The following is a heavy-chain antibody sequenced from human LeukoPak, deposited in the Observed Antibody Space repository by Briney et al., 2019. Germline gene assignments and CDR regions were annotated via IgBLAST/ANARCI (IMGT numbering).Heavy chain of an antibody. CDR3: AREGIMIFGVVIPYYMDV. J-gene: IGHJ6*03. D-gene: IGHD3-3*01. Sequence: SETLSLTCTVSGGSISSYYWSWIRQPAGKGLEWIGRIYGSGGTNYNSSLKSRVTMSADTSKNQFSLKLSSVTAADTAVYYCAREGIMIFGVVIPYYMDVWGKATTVTVSS. CDR1: GGSISSYY. CDR2: IYGSGGT. V-gene: IGHV4-4*07.